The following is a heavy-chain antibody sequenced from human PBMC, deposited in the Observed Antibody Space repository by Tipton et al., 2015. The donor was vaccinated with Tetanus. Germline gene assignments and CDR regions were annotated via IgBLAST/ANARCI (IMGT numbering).Heavy chain of an antibody. V-gene: IGHV3-66*01. CDR1: GFTVSSNY. J-gene: IGHJ4*02. D-gene: IGHD4-17*01. CDR2: IYSGGSI. Sequence: AVSGFTVSSNYMSWVRQAPGKGLEWVSVIYSGGSIYYADSVKGRFTISRDNAKNSLYLQMNSLRAEDTAVYYCARDQGYGDYEFDYWGQGTLVTVSS. CDR3: ARDQGYGDYEFDY.